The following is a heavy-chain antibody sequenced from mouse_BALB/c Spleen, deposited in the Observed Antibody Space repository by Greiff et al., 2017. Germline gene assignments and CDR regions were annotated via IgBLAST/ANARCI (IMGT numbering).Heavy chain of an antibody. CDR2: ISSGSSTI. D-gene: IGHD2-4*01. CDR3: ARVYDYDVEGYYAMDY. Sequence: EVKLMESGGGLVQPGGSRKLSCAASGFTFSSFGMHWVRQAPEKGLEWVAYISSGSSTIYYADTVKGRFTISRDNPKNTLFLQMTSLRSEDTAMYYCARVYDYDVEGYYAMDYWGQGTSVTVSS. V-gene: IGHV5-17*02. J-gene: IGHJ4*01. CDR1: GFTFSSFG.